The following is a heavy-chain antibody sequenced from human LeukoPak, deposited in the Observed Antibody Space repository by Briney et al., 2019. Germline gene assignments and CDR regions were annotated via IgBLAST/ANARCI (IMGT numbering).Heavy chain of an antibody. D-gene: IGHD3-9*01. CDR2: IIPILGIA. J-gene: IGHJ6*02. V-gene: IGHV1-69*04. CDR3: ASTGKYYDTLTGYWVV. Sequence: ASVKVSCKASGGTFSSYAISWVRQAPGQGLEWMGRIIPILGIANYAQKFQGRVTITADKSTSTAYMELSSLRSEDTAVYYCASTGKYYDTLTGYWVVWGQGTTVTVSS. CDR1: GGTFSSYA.